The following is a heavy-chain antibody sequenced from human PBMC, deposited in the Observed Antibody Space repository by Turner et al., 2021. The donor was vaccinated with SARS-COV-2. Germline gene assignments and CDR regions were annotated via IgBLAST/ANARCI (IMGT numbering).Heavy chain of an antibody. CDR3: ARVSGAAVWGNYAFDI. CDR1: GFTFSSYW. J-gene: IGHJ3*02. V-gene: IGHV3-7*01. Sequence: EVQLVESGGGLVQPGGSLRLSCAASGFTFSSYWKSWGRQAPGKGPEGVANIKQDGSEKYYVDSGKGRFTISRDNAKNSLYLQMSSLRAEDTAVYYCARVSGAAVWGNYAFDIWGQGTMVAVSS. D-gene: IGHD3-16*01. CDR2: IKQDGSEK.